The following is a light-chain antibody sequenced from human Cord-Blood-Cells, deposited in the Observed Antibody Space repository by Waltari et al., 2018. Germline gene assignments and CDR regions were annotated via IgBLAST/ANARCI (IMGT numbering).Light chain of an antibody. CDR3: QQSYSTPYT. J-gene: IGKJ2*01. Sequence: DIQMTQSPSSLSVSVGDRVTITCRASQSISSYLNWYQQKPGKAPKLLIYAASRLQSGVPSRFSGSGSGTDFTLTISSLQPEDFATYYCQQSYSTPYTFGQGTKLEIK. CDR1: QSISSY. CDR2: AAS. V-gene: IGKV1-39*01.